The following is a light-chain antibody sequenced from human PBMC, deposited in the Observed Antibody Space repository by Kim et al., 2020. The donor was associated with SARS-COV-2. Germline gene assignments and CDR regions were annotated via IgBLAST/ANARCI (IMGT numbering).Light chain of an antibody. CDR3: NSRDSSGNHLV. CDR2: DKN. CDR1: SLRTYY. Sequence: SSELTQDPAVSVALGQTVRITCQGDSLRTYYASWYRQKPGQAPMLVIYDKNHRPSGIPDRFSGSSSGNTASLTITGAQAEDEADYYCNSRDSSGNHLVFG. V-gene: IGLV3-19*01. J-gene: IGLJ2*01.